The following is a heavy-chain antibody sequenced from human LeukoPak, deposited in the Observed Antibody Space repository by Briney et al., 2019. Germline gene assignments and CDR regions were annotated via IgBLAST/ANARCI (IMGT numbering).Heavy chain of an antibody. Sequence: SETLSLTCTVSGGSISSYYWSWIRQPPGKGLEWIGYIYYSGSTNYNPSLKSRVTISVDTSKNQFSLKLSSVTAADTAVYYCARGGDYDFWSGSGIWFDPWGQGTLVTVSS. CDR1: GGSISSYY. J-gene: IGHJ5*02. CDR2: IYYSGST. V-gene: IGHV4-59*01. CDR3: ARGGDYDFWSGSGIWFDP. D-gene: IGHD3-3*01.